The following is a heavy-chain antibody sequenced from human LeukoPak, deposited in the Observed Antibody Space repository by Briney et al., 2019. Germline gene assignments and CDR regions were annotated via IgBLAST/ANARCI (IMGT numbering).Heavy chain of an antibody. CDR1: GFTFSSNA. CDR3: ARYFFD. J-gene: IGHJ4*02. V-gene: IGHV3-23*01. Sequence: GGSLRLSCAASGFTFSSNAFNWVRQAPGKGLEWVSAISDSGSLTQYADYVRGRFTISRDDSKNTLYLQMNSLRVEDTAIYYCARYFFDWGRGTLVTVSS. CDR2: ISDSGSLT.